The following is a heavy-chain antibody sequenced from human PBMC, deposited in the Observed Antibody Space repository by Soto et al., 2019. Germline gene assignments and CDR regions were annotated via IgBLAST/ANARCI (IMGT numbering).Heavy chain of an antibody. J-gene: IGHJ5*02. CDR1: GGSINSGDYY. CDR2: IYYSGST. D-gene: IGHD3-3*01. CDR3: AGEGFDFIRRRWLDP. Sequence: SETLSLTCTVSGGSINSGDYYWSWIRQPPGKGLEWIGYIYYSGSTYYNPSLRSRVTMSVDTSKNQFSLKVSSMTAADTAVYYCAGEGFDFIRRRWLDPWGQGTLVTVSS. V-gene: IGHV4-30-4*01.